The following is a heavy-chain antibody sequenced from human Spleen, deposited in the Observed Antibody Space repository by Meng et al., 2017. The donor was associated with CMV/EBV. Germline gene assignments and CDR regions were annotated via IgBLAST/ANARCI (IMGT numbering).Heavy chain of an antibody. CDR2: IKSKTDGGTT. V-gene: IGHV3-15*01. D-gene: IGHD3-3*01. J-gene: IGHJ4*02. Sequence: GESLKISCAASGFTFSNAWMSWVRQAPGKGLEWVGRIKSKTDGGTTDYAAPVKGRFTISRDDSKNTLYLQMNSLKTEDTAVYYCTTHPHQTIFGVVITNYWGQGTLVTVSS. CDR1: GFTFSNAW. CDR3: TTHPHQTIFGVVITNY.